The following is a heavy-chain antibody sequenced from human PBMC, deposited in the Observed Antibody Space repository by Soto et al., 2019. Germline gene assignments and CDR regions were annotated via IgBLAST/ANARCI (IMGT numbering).Heavy chain of an antibody. CDR3: ARGPFLKNAIFGVVIPQWGGYYFDY. V-gene: IGHV4-59*01. J-gene: IGHJ4*02. CDR1: GGSISSYY. CDR2: IYYSGST. D-gene: IGHD3-3*01. Sequence: SETLSLTCTVSGGSISSYYWSWIRQPPGKGLEWIGYIYYSGSTNYNPSLKSRVTISVDTSKNQFSLKLSSVTAADTAVYYCARGPFLKNAIFGVVIPQWGGYYFDYWGQGTLVTVSS.